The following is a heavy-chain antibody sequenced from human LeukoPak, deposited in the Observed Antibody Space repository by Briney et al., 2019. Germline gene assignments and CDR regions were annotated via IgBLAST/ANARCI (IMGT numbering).Heavy chain of an antibody. J-gene: IGHJ1*01. CDR3: ARDGGRSGSYYNDIHFQH. CDR1: GGSISSYY. D-gene: IGHD3-10*01. V-gene: IGHV4-4*07. CDR2: IYTSGGT. Sequence: KTSETLSLTCTVSGGSISSYYWSWIRQPAGKGLEWIGRIYTSGGTNYNPSLKSRVTMSVDTSKNQFSLKLSSVTAADTAVYYCARDGGRSGSYYNDIHFQHWGQGTLVTVSS.